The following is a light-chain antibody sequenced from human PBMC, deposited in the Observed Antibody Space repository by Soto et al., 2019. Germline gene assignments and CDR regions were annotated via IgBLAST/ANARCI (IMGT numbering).Light chain of an antibody. CDR1: QSLLHSNGYNY. V-gene: IGKV2-28*01. Sequence: IVMTQSPLSLPVTPGEPVSISCRSSQSLLHSNGYNYLDWYLQKPGQSPQLLIYLGSNRASGVADRFSGSGSGTDFTLKISRVEAEDVGVYYCMQALQTPITFGQGTRLEIK. CDR3: MQALQTPIT. CDR2: LGS. J-gene: IGKJ5*01.